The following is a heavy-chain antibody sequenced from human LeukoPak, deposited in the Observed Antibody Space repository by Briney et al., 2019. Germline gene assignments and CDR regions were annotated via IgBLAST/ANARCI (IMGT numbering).Heavy chain of an antibody. CDR1: GYTLTELS. V-gene: IGHV1-24*01. J-gene: IGHJ4*02. CDR2: FDPEDGET. D-gene: IGHD3-16*02. CDR3: ATGYDYVWGSYRSFDY. Sequence: ASVKVSRKVSGYTLTELSMHWVRQAPGKGLEWMGGFDPEDGETIYAQKFQGRVTMTEDTSTDTAYMELSSLRSEDTAVYYCATGYDYVWGSYRSFDYWGQGTLVTVSS.